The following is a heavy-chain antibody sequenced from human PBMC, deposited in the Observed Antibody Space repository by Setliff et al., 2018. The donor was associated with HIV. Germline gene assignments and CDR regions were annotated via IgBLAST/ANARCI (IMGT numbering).Heavy chain of an antibody. CDR2: LRPSGST. CDR3: ARHYQHSWVGVDYYFMDV. Sequence: SETLSLTCTVSGGPFSSSSYYWGWIRQPPGKGLEWIGSLRPSGSTYYNPSLKSRITISVDTSKTQFSLKLSSVTAADTAVYYCARHYQHSWVGVDYYFMDVWGKGTTVTVSS. CDR1: GGPFSSSSYY. D-gene: IGHD1-26*01. J-gene: IGHJ6*03. V-gene: IGHV4-39*01.